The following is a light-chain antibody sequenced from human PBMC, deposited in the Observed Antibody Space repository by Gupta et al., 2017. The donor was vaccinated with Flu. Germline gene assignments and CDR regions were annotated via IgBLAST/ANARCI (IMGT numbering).Light chain of an antibody. CDR3: GTWDSSLSAGV. CDR1: FPNIGSNY. Sequence: QSVLTQPPSVSAAPGQKVNLSCPGSFPNIGSNYVSWYQQLPGTAPKLLIYDNNKRPSGIPDRFSGSKSGTSATLGITGLQTGDEADYYCGTWDSSLSAGVFGGGTKVTVL. V-gene: IGLV1-51*01. J-gene: IGLJ3*02. CDR2: DNN.